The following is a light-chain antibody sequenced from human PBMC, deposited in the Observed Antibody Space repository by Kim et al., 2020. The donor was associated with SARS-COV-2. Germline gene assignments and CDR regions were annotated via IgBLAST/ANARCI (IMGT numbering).Light chain of an antibody. Sequence: IQLTQSPSSLSASVGDRVTITCRASQGISSSLAWYQQKPGKAPKYLIYAASALQSGVPSRFSGSGSGTDFTLTISCLQPEDFASYYCQHFNGFPRTFGQGTKVDIK. CDR2: AAS. J-gene: IGKJ1*01. CDR3: QHFNGFPRT. CDR1: QGISSS. V-gene: IGKV1-9*01.